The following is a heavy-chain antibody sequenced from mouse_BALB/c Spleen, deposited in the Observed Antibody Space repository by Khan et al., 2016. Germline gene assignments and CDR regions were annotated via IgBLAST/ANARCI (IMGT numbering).Heavy chain of an antibody. Sequence: EVKLEESGGGLVQPGGSRKLSCAASGFNFSSFGMHWVRQAPEKGLEWVAYISSGSNTIYYADTVKGRFTISRDNPKKTLFLQMTRLRSEDTAMDYCARMIVTRDYYGMDYWGQGTSVTVSS. J-gene: IGHJ4*01. CDR1: GFNFSSFG. CDR3: ARMIVTRDYYGMDY. D-gene: IGHD2-5*01. CDR2: ISSGSNTI. V-gene: IGHV5-17*02.